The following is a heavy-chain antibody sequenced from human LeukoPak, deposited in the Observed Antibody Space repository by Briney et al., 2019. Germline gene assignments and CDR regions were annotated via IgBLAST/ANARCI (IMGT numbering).Heavy chain of an antibody. CDR1: GFNFSYSA. CDR3: AKDVYTYGTICFDS. CDR2: FSRMSGGT. V-gene: IGHV3-23*01. Sequence: GGSLRLSCVASGFNFSYSAMSLVLQAPGKGLESVSSFSRMSGGTSYADSVKGRFTISRDNSKNTLYLQMNILRAEDTAVYYCAKDVYTYGTICFDSWGRGTLVTVSS. D-gene: IGHD2-2*01. J-gene: IGHJ4*02.